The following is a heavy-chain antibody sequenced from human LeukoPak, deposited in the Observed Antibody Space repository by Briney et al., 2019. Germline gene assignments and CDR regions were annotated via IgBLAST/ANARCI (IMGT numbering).Heavy chain of an antibody. CDR2: ILYDGSNT. V-gene: IGHV3-30*02. Sequence: PGGSLRLSCAASGFTLSTYGIHWVRQAPDKGLEWVAFILYDGSNTYYPDSVKGRFTISRDNSKNTLYLQMDSLRAEDTAVDYCAKALYRSSPTFDYWGQGTLVTVSS. J-gene: IGHJ4*02. CDR3: AKALYRSSPTFDY. D-gene: IGHD6-13*01. CDR1: GFTLSTYG.